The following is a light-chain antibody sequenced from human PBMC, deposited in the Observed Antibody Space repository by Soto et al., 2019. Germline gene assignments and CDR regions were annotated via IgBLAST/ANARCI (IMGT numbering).Light chain of an antibody. CDR3: QQSYSTPSIT. CDR2: DAS. V-gene: IGKV1-39*01. J-gene: IGKJ5*01. CDR1: QSISSW. Sequence: DIQMTQSPSTLSASVGDRFTITWRASQSISSWLAWYQQKPGKAPKLLIYDASSLQSGVPSRFSGSGSGTDFTLTISSLQPEDFATYYCQQSYSTPSITFGQGTRLEIK.